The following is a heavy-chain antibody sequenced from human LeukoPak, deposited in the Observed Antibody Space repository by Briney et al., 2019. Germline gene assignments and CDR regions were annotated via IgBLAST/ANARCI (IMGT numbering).Heavy chain of an antibody. CDR1: GFSFSTYA. CDR3: AAGYSLYYFDY. Sequence: GGSLRLSCAASGFSFSTYAMSWVRQATGKGLEWVSSISVSGGGTYYADSVKGRFTISRDNSKNTLYLQMNSLRAEDTAVYYCAAGYSLYYFDYWGQGTLVTVSS. V-gene: IGHV3-23*01. CDR2: ISVSGGGT. D-gene: IGHD6-13*01. J-gene: IGHJ4*02.